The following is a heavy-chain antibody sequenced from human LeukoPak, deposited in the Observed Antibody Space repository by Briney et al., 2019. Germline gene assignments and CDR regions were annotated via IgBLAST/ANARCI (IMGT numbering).Heavy chain of an antibody. Sequence: GGSLRLSCAASGFTFSSYGMHWVRQAPGKGLEWVAVIWYGGSNKYYADSVKGRFTISRDNSKNTLYLQMNSLGAEDTAVYYCAKEGDYYDSSGYCFFDYWGQGTLVTVPS. J-gene: IGHJ4*02. CDR2: IWYGGSNK. D-gene: IGHD3-22*01. CDR1: GFTFSSYG. CDR3: AKEGDYYDSSGYCFFDY. V-gene: IGHV3-30*02.